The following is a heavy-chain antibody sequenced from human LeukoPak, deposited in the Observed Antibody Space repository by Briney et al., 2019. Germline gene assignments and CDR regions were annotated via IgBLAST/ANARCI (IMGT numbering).Heavy chain of an antibody. CDR2: INPSGGST. Sequence: GASVKVSCKASGYTFTRYHMHWVRQAPGQGLEWMGIINPSGGSTSYEQKFQGRVTMTRDTSTSTVYMEMSSLTSEDTAVYYCARGTYYYDSSGSGAFDIWGQGTMVTVSS. CDR3: ARGTYYYDSSGSGAFDI. J-gene: IGHJ3*02. V-gene: IGHV1-46*01. CDR1: GYTFTRYH. D-gene: IGHD3-22*01.